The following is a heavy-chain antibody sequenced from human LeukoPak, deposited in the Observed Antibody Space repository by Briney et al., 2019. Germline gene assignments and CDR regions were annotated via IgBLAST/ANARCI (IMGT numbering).Heavy chain of an antibody. J-gene: IGHJ6*02. CDR3: ARVGGTNYCYYGMDV. CDR1: GDSIRNYY. Sequence: SETLSLTCTVSGDSIRNYYWSWIRQPPGKGLEWIGYIYYSGSTNHNPSLKSRVTISVDTSKNQFSLKLSSVTAADTAVYYCARVGGTNYCYYGMDVWGQGTTVTVSS. V-gene: IGHV4-59*01. CDR2: IYYSGST. D-gene: IGHD4-23*01.